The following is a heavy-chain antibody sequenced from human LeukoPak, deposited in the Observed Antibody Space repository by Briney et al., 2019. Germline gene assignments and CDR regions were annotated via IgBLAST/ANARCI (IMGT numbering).Heavy chain of an antibody. CDR2: IIPILGIA. Sequence: ASVKVSCKASGGTFSSYAISWVRQAPGQGLEWMGRIIPILGIANYAQKFQGRVTITADKSTSTAYMELSSLRSEDTAVYYCARLGYCGSTSCSGRDYWGQGTLVTVSS. V-gene: IGHV1-69*04. CDR3: ARLGYCGSTSCSGRDY. J-gene: IGHJ4*02. D-gene: IGHD2-2*01. CDR1: GGTFSSYA.